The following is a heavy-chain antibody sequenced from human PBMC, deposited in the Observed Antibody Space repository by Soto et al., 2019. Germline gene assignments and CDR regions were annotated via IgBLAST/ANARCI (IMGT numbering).Heavy chain of an antibody. CDR3: ARDLCSSTSCKLDS. V-gene: IGHV1-18*04. D-gene: IGHD2-2*01. CDR2: ISAYNGNT. J-gene: IGHJ4*02. Sequence: QVQLVQSGAEVKKPGASVKVSCTASGYTFTNYGITWVRQAPGQGLECMGWISAYNGNTNYAQKVQGRVTMTTDTSTRTAYMELRSLRSDDTAVYYCARDLCSSTSCKLDSWGQGTLVTVSS. CDR1: GYTFTNYG.